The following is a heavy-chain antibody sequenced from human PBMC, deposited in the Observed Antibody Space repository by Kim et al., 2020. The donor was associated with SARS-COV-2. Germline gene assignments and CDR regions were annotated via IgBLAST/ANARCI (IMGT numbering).Heavy chain of an antibody. J-gene: IGHJ6*02. D-gene: IGHD3-3*01. V-gene: IGHV4-39*01. CDR3: ARHFGVGYHGMDV. Sequence: YNPSRKSRVTISVDTSKNQFSLKLSSVTAADTAVYYCARHFGVGYHGMDVWGQGTTVTVSS.